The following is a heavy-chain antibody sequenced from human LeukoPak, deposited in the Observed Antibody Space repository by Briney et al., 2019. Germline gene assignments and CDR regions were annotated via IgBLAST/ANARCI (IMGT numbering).Heavy chain of an antibody. Sequence: PGGSLRLSCVVSGFNFRNHAMSWVRQAPGKGLEWVSGISGSGGTTNYVDSVKGRFTISRDTSKNTVYLQMDSLRAEDTAIYYCAKGGITMTDYYFDYWGQGTLVTVSS. CDR2: ISGSGGTT. CDR1: GFNFRNHA. V-gene: IGHV3-23*01. J-gene: IGHJ4*02. CDR3: AKGGITMTDYYFDY. D-gene: IGHD1-14*01.